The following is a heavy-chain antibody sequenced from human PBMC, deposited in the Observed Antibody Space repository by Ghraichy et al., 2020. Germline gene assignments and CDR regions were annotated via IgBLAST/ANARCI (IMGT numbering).Heavy chain of an antibody. D-gene: IGHD2-15*01. V-gene: IGHV3-7*04. J-gene: IGHJ2*01. CDR1: QFIFSNYW. CDR3: VRSRFWSGGACSVGENPYYFDV. Sequence: GGSLRLSCVASQFIFSNYWMSWVRQAPGRGLEWVANIKYDGSESYYVDSVKGRFAISRDNSKNSVHLQMSSLGGDDTATYFCVRSRFWSGGACSVGENPYYFDVWGRGTVVTVSS. CDR2: IKYDGSES.